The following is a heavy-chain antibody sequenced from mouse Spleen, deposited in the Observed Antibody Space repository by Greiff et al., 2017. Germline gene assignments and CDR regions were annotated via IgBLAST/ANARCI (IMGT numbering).Heavy chain of an antibody. D-gene: IGHD2-1*01. CDR3: ARGDYGKFVYAMDY. CDR2: IDPENGDT. J-gene: IGHJ4*01. V-gene: IGHV14-4*01. CDR1: GFNIKDDY. Sequence: EVQLQQSGAELVRPGASVKLSCTASGFNIKDDYMHWVKQRPEQGLEWIGWIDPENGDTEYASKFQGKATITADTSSNTAYMQLSSLTTEDSAIYYCARGDYGKFVYAMDYWGQGTSVTVSS.